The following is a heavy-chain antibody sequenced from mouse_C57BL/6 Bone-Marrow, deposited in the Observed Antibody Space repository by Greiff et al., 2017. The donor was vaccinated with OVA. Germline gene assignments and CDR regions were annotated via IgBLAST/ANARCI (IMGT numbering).Heavy chain of an antibody. CDR2: IDPSDSYT. D-gene: IGHD2-4*01. V-gene: IGHV1-59*01. CDR3: ALYYDYDVGFAY. J-gene: IGHJ3*01. Sequence: QVQLQQPGAELVRPGTSVKLSCKASGYTFTSYWMHWVKQRPGQGLEWIGVIDPSDSYTNYNQKFKGKATLTVDTSSSTAYMQLSSLTSEDSAVYYCALYYDYDVGFAYWGQGTLVTVSA. CDR1: GYTFTSYW.